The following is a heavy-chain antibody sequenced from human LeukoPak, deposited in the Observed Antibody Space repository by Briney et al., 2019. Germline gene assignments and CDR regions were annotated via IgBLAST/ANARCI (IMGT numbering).Heavy chain of an antibody. J-gene: IGHJ6*03. CDR1: GYTFTGYY. V-gene: IGHV1-2*02. D-gene: IGHD6-6*01. CDR3: ARRGYSSSGAGTYYYYYYMDV. CDR2: INPNSGGT. Sequence: ASVKVSCKASGYTFTGYYMHWVRQAPGQGLEWMGWINPNSGGTNYAQKFQGRVTITRNTSISTAYMELSSLRSEDTAVYYCARRGYSSSGAGTYYYYYYMDVWGKGTTVTVSS.